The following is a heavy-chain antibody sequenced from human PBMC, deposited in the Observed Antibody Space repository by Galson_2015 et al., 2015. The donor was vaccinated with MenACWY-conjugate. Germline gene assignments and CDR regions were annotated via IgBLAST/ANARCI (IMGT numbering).Heavy chain of an antibody. CDR1: GFTFNQYW. CDR3: TRGNDGCGRFDP. J-gene: IGHJ5*02. V-gene: IGHV3-74*01. D-gene: IGHD5-24*01. CDR2: ISPDGSVT. Sequence: SLRLSCAASGFTFNQYWMHWVRHAPGKGLVWVSRISPDGSVTNYADSVKGRFTLSRDNAKNTLYLQMNSLRGDDTAVYYCTRGNDGCGRFDPWGQGTLVTASS.